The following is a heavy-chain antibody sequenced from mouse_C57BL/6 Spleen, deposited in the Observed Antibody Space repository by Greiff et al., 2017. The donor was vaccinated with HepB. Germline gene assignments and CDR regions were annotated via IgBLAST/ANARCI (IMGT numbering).Heavy chain of an antibody. CDR2: INPNNGGT. J-gene: IGHJ1*03. CDR1: GYTFTDYY. V-gene: IGHV1-26*01. Sequence: EVQLQQSGPELVKPGASVKISCKASGYTFTDYYMNWVKQSHGKSLEWIGDINPNNGGTSYNQKFKGKATLTVDKSSSTAYMELRSLTSEASAVYYCSYGSSYGYFDVWGTGTTVTVSS. CDR3: SYGSSYGYFDV. D-gene: IGHD1-1*01.